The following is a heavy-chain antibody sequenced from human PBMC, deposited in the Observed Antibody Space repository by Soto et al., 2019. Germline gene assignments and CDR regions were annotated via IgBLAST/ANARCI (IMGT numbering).Heavy chain of an antibody. Sequence: SETLSLTCAVYGGSFSGYYRSWIRQPPGKGLEWIGEINHSGSTNYNPSLKSRVTISVDTSKNQFSLKLSSVTAADTAVYYCARGRRYSYGYVYYGMDVWGQGTTVTV. J-gene: IGHJ6*02. CDR3: ARGRRYSYGYVYYGMDV. V-gene: IGHV4-34*01. D-gene: IGHD5-18*01. CDR1: GGSFSGYY. CDR2: INHSGST.